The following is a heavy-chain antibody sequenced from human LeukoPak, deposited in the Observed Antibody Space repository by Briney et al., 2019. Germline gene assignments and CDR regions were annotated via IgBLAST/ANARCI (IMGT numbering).Heavy chain of an antibody. V-gene: IGHV1-18*04. CDR1: GYTFRNYA. J-gene: IGHJ4*02. Sequence: ASVKVSCEASGYTFRNYAIHWVRRAAGQGLEWRGWVSAYNGKTYYSQKFQGRVTMTTDTSTSTAYMELMGLRSDDSAVYYCARAVSVTTPYFDYWGQGTLVTVSS. CDR3: ARAVSVTTPYFDY. CDR2: VSAYNGKT. D-gene: IGHD4-17*01.